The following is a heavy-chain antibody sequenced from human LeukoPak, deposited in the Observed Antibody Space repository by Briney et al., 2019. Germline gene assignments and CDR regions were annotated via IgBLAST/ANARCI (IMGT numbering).Heavy chain of an antibody. J-gene: IGHJ3*02. D-gene: IGHD3-22*01. CDR2: VSGADGTT. CDR3: ARDRLSYYYDSSGPLDAFDI. V-gene: IGHV3-23*01. Sequence: GGSLRLSCAASGFTFSAYGMSWVRQSPRKGLEWVSGVSGADGTTYYADSVKGRFTISRDNSKSTLYLQMNNLRAEDTAVYYCARDRLSYYYDSSGPLDAFDIWGQGTMVTVSS. CDR1: GFTFSAYG.